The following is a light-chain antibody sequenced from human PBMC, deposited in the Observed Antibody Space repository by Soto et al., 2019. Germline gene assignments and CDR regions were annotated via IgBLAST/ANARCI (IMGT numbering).Light chain of an antibody. Sequence: EIVMTQSPATLSVSPGERATLSRRASQSVSSNLAWYQQKPGQAPRLLIYGASTRATGIPARFSGSGSGTEFTLTISSLQSEDFAVYYCHQYNDWPPKTFGQGTKVDIK. CDR2: GAS. CDR3: HQYNDWPPKT. J-gene: IGKJ1*01. V-gene: IGKV3-15*01. CDR1: QSVSSN.